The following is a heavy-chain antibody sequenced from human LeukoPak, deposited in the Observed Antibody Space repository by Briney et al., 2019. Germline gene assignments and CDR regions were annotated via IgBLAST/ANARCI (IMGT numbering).Heavy chain of an antibody. J-gene: IGHJ4*02. CDR1: GYTFTSYY. Sequence: ASVKVSCKASGYTFTSYYIHWVRQAPGQGLEWVGIINPSGGSTTYAQKFQGRVTMTRDTSTSTVYMELSSLRSEDTAVYYCARDTEDLDYWGQGTLVTVSS. V-gene: IGHV1-46*01. CDR2: INPSGGST. CDR3: ARDTEDLDY.